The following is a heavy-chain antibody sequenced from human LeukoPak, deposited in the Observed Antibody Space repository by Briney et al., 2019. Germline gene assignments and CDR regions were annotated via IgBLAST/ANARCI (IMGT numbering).Heavy chain of an antibody. J-gene: IGHJ4*02. CDR2: MNPNSGNT. V-gene: IGHV1-8*03. D-gene: IGHD3-22*01. CDR3: VREGAYDSSGYYYDY. CDR1: GYTFTSYD. Sequence: GASVKVSCKASGYTFTSYDINWVRQATGQGLEWMGWMNPNSGNTGYAQKFQGRVTITRNTSISTAYMELSSLRSEDTAVYYCVREGAYDSSGYYYDYWGQGTLVTVSS.